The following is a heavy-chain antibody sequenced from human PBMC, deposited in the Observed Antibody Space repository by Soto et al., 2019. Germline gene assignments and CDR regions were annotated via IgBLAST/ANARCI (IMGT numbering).Heavy chain of an antibody. Sequence: GGSLRLSCAASGFTFSSFDIHWVRQAPGKGLEWVAVISYDGSSKFYADSVKGRFTISRDDSKSTLFLQMSTLRAEDTAVYYCAKDQGEKYLSGLFDDWGKGALVTVAS. J-gene: IGHJ4*02. V-gene: IGHV3-30*18. CDR3: AKDQGEKYLSGLFDD. D-gene: IGHD1-26*01. CDR2: ISYDGSSK. CDR1: GFTFSSFD.